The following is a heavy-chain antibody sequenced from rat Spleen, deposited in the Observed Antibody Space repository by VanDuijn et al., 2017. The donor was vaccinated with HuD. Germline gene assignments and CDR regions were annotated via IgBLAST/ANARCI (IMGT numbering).Heavy chain of an antibody. CDR3: ARPAGSPYYFDY. CDR2: INTDGGST. Sequence: EVQLVETGGGLVQPGRSLKLSCVASGFPFSSYWMYWIRQAPGKGLEWVSSINTDGGSTYYPDSVKGRFTISRDNAKSTLYLQMNSLRSEDTATYYCARPAGSPYYFDYWGQGVMVTVSS. D-gene: IGHD5-1*01. V-gene: IGHV5-58*01. J-gene: IGHJ2*01. CDR1: GFPFSSYW.